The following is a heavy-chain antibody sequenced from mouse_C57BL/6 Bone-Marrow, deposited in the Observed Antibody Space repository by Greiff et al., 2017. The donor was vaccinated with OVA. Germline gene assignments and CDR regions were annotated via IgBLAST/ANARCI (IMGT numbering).Heavy chain of an antibody. D-gene: IGHD1-1*01. CDR1: GFTFSSYA. CDR3: TRCLLRGGYFDY. CDR2: ISSGGDYI. J-gene: IGHJ2*01. V-gene: IGHV5-9-1*02. Sequence: EVQGVESGEGLVKPGGSLKLSCAASGFTFSSYAMSWVRQTPEKRLEWVAYISSGGDYIYYADTVKGRFTISRDNARNTLYLQMSSLKSEDTAMYYCTRCLLRGGYFDYWGQGTTLTVSS.